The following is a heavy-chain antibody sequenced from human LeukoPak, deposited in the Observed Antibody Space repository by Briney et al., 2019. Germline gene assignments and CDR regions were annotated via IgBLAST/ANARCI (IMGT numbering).Heavy chain of an antibody. CDR2: MNPNSGNT. D-gene: IGHD5-24*01. CDR1: GYTFTSYD. J-gene: IGHJ4*02. CDR3: ARLRRDGYNRVFDY. Sequence: GASVKVSCKASGYTFTSYDINWVRQATGQGLEWMGWMNPNSGNTGYAQKFQGRVTITRNTSISTAYMELSSLRSEDTAVYYCARLRRDGYNRVFDYWGQGTLVTVSS. V-gene: IGHV1-8*03.